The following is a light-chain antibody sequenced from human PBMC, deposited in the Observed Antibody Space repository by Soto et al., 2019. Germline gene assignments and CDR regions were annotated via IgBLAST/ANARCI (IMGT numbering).Light chain of an antibody. CDR3: HQYAYAPLT. V-gene: IGKV3-20*01. Sequence: EIVFTQSPATLSLSPGDSATLSCKASQSVGKNYLGWFQQKPGQAPRLLIYNALNRATAITDRFSGSGSGTDFTLTIRRLEPEDFAVYYCHQYAYAPLTFGGGTKVEIK. CDR1: QSVGKNY. J-gene: IGKJ4*01. CDR2: NAL.